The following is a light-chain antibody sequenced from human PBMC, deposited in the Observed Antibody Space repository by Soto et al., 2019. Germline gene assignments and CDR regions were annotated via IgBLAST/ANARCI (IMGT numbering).Light chain of an antibody. CDR2: KAT. CDR3: QQYTDFQHT. Sequence: DIQMTQSPSTLSASVGDGVTITCRASQSIGSGLAWYQQKPGKAPKLLIYKATNLQTGVPSRFSGSGSGTDFSLTISSLQPVDSATYYCQQYTDFQHTFGQGTKVDIK. J-gene: IGKJ2*01. CDR1: QSIGSG. V-gene: IGKV1-5*03.